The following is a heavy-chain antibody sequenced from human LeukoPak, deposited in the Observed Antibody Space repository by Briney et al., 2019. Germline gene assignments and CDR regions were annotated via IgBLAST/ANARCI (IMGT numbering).Heavy chain of an antibody. CDR3: ARDSLVRIQPLDY. CDR2: INTDGSST. CDR1: GFTFSSYW. J-gene: IGHJ4*02. Sequence: PGGSLRLSCAASGFTFSSYWMHWVRHAPGKGLVWVSRINTDGSSTSYADSVKGRFTISRDNAKNTLYLQMNSLRAEDTAVYYCARDSLVRIQPLDYWGQGTLVTVSS. D-gene: IGHD5-18*01. V-gene: IGHV3-74*01.